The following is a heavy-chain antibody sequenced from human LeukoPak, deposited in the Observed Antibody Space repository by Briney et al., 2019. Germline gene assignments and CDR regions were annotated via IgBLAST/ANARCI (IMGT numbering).Heavy chain of an antibody. D-gene: IGHD3-22*01. Sequence: SVKVSCTASGGTFSSYAISWVRQAPGQGLEWMGGIIPIFGTANYAQKFQGRVTITADESTSTAYMELSSLRSEDTAVYYCARAYNPGYYYDSSGYYEIDYWGQGTLVTVSS. CDR2: IIPIFGTA. V-gene: IGHV1-69*13. CDR1: GGTFSSYA. J-gene: IGHJ4*02. CDR3: ARAYNPGYYYDSSGYYEIDY.